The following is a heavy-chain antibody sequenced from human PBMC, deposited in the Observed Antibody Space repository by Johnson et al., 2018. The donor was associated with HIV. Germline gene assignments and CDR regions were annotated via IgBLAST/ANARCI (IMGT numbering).Heavy chain of an antibody. V-gene: IGHV3-30*02. Sequence: QVQLVESGGGVVQPGRSLRLSCAASGFTFRSYAMSWVRQAPGKGLEWVSFIRYDGSNKYYPDSVKGRFTISRDNSKNTLYLQMDSLRAEDTAVYYCAKIRTSGTGDAFDIWGQGTMVTVSS. CDR2: IRYDGSNK. D-gene: IGHD1-14*01. CDR1: GFTFRSYA. J-gene: IGHJ3*02. CDR3: AKIRTSGTGDAFDI.